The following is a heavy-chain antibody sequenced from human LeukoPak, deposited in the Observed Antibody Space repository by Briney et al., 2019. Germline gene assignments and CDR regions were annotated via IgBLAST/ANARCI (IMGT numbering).Heavy chain of an antibody. Sequence: GGSLRLSCAASGFTFSSYSMNWVRQAPGKGLEWVSSISSSSSYIYYADSVKGRFTISRDNAKNSLYLHMNSLRAEDTAVYYCAREAVYYDSSGYYGAYNWFDPWGQGTLVTVSS. CDR1: GFTFSSYS. D-gene: IGHD3-22*01. V-gene: IGHV3-21*01. CDR2: ISSSSSYI. CDR3: AREAVYYDSSGYYGAYNWFDP. J-gene: IGHJ5*02.